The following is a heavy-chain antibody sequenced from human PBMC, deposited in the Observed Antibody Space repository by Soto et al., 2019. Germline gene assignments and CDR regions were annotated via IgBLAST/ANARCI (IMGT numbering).Heavy chain of an antibody. CDR3: ARLTGQQLVDY. V-gene: IGHV4-59*08. D-gene: IGHD6-13*01. J-gene: IGHJ4*02. CDR2: IYYSGST. CDR1: GGSISSYY. Sequence: QVQLQESGPGLVKPSETLSLTCTVSGGSISSYYWSWIRQPPGKGLEWIGYIYYSGSTNYNPSLKSRVTISVDTPKNQFSLKLSSVTAADTAVYYCARLTGQQLVDYWGQGTLVTVSS.